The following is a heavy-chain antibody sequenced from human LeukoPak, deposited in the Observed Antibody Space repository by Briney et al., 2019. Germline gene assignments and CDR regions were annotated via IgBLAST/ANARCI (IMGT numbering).Heavy chain of an antibody. J-gene: IGHJ4*02. Sequence: GGSLRLSCAASGFTFSSYSMNWVRQAPGKGLEWVSSISSSSSYIYYADPVKGRFTISRDNAKNSLYLQMNSLRAEDTAVYYCASCSGGSCYSGRIDYWGQGTLVTVSS. V-gene: IGHV3-21*01. CDR3: ASCSGGSCYSGRIDY. CDR2: ISSSSSYI. CDR1: GFTFSSYS. D-gene: IGHD2-15*01.